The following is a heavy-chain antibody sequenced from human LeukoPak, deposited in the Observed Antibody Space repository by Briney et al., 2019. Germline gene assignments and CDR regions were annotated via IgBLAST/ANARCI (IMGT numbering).Heavy chain of an antibody. J-gene: IGHJ4*02. Sequence: PGRSLRLSCTASGHTSDDYTVTWVRQAPGKGLEWVGFITRKSYGGTTEYAASVKGRFTISRDDSKSIAYLEMGSLKTEDTGVYYCSHSGKYDFWSGTFWGQGTLVIVSS. CDR1: GHTSDDYT. CDR3: SHSGKYDFWSGTF. V-gene: IGHV3-49*04. D-gene: IGHD3-3*01. CDR2: ITRKSYGGTT.